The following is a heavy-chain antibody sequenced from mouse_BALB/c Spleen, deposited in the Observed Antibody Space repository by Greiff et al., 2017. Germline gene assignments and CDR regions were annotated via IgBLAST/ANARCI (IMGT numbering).Heavy chain of an antibody. J-gene: IGHJ3*01. D-gene: IGHD2-14*01. V-gene: IGHV2-9*02. CDR2: IWAGGST. Sequence: VKLVESGPGLVAPSQSLSITCTVSGFSLTSYGVHWVRQPPGKGLEWLGVIWAGGSTNYNSALMSRLSISKDNSKSQVFLKMNSLQTDDTAMYYCARGGDYRYDEGAWFAYWGQGTLVTVSA. CDR1: GFSLTSYG. CDR3: ARGGDYRYDEGAWFAY.